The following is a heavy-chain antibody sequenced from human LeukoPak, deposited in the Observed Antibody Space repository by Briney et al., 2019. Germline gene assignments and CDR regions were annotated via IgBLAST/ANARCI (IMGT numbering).Heavy chain of an antibody. CDR3: ARANGDYSWSGGMDV. D-gene: IGHD4-17*01. CDR2: LNPSGGSS. Sequence: ASVRVSCKASGYTVTTYYMHWVRQAPGQGLEWMGILNPSGGSSSYAQKFQGRATLTRATSTSTVYMELSSLRSEDTAVYYCARANGDYSWSGGMDVWGQGTTVTVS. J-gene: IGHJ6*02. CDR1: GYTVTTYY. V-gene: IGHV1-46*01.